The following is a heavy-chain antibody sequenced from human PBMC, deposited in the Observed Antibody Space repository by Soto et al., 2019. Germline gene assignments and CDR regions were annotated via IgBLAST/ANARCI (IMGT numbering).Heavy chain of an antibody. Sequence: SETLSLTCTVSGGSISSYYWSWIRQPPGKGLEWIGYIYYSGSTNYNPSLKSRVTISVDTSKNQFSLKLSSVTAADTAVYYCARRFVGIEARYPVEGAYYYYYYMDVWGKGTTVTVSS. CDR2: IYYSGST. J-gene: IGHJ6*03. D-gene: IGHD1-26*01. CDR3: ARRFVGIEARYPVEGAYYYYYYMDV. V-gene: IGHV4-59*08. CDR1: GGSISSYY.